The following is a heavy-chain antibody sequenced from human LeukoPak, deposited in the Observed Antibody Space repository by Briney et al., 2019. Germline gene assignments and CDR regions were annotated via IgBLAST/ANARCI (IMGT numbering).Heavy chain of an antibody. V-gene: IGHV1-2*02. J-gene: IGHJ6*02. CDR1: GYTFTGYF. CDR2: INPNSGDT. Sequence: RSSVKVSCKASGYTFTGYFIHWVRQAPGEGLDWMGWINPNSGDTNYAQKFQGRVTMTRDTSVTTAYMELSSLRSDDTAVYYCARDYGGNSGMDVWGLGTTVTVS. D-gene: IGHD4-23*01. CDR3: ARDYGGNSGMDV.